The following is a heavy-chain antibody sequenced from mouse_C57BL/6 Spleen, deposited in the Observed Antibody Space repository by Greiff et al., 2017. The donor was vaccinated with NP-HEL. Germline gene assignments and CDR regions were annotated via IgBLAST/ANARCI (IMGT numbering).Heavy chain of an antibody. Sequence: QVQLQQPGAELVRPGSSVKLSCKASGYTFTSYWMDWVKQRPGQGLEWIGNIYPSDSETHYNQKFKDKATLTVGKSSSTAYMQLSGLTSEDSAVYYCARTGDDGYYVGWAYGGQGTLVTVSA. D-gene: IGHD2-3*01. J-gene: IGHJ3*01. CDR3: ARTGDDGYYVGWAY. CDR2: IYPSDSET. CDR1: GYTFTSYW. V-gene: IGHV1-61*01.